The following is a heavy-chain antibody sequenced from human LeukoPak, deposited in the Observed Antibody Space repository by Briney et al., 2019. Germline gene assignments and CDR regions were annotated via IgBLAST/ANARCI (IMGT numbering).Heavy chain of an antibody. J-gene: IGHJ4*02. V-gene: IGHV5-10-1*01. CDR3: ARQVDSSPDY. CDR2: IDPSDSYT. CDR1: GYSFTNYW. D-gene: IGHD2-2*01. Sequence: GESLKISCKGSGYSFTNYWISWVRQMPGKGLAWMGRIDPSDSYTNYSPSFQGHVTISADKSLTTAYLQWGSLKASDTAMYYCARQVDSSPDYWGQGTLVTVSS.